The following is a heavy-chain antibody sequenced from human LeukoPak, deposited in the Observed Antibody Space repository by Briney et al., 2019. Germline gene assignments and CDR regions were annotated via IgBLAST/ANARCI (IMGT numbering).Heavy chain of an antibody. CDR2: INPSGGST. V-gene: IGHV1-46*01. D-gene: IGHD4-17*01. CDR3: ASLDGDYGGFYD. Sequence: ASVKVSCKASGYTFTSYYMHWVRQAPGQGLEWMGIINPSGGSTSYAQKFQGRVTMTRDTSTSTVYMELSSLRSEDTAVYYCASLDGDYGGFYDWGQGTLVTVSS. J-gene: IGHJ4*02. CDR1: GYTFTSYY.